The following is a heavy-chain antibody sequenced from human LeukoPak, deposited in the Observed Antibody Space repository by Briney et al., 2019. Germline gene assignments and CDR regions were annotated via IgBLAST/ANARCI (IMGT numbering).Heavy chain of an antibody. Sequence: SETLSLTCTVSGGSISSYYWSWIRQPPGKGLEWIGYIYYSGSTNYNPSLKSRVAISVDTSKNQFSLKLSSVTAADTAVYYCARSDTAMVSPWGQGTLVTVSS. D-gene: IGHD5-18*01. V-gene: IGHV4-59*08. J-gene: IGHJ5*02. CDR3: ARSDTAMVSP. CDR2: IYYSGST. CDR1: GGSISSYY.